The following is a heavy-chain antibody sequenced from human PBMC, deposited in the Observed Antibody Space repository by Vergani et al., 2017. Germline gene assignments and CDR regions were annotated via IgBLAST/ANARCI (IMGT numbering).Heavy chain of an antibody. D-gene: IGHD3-22*01. V-gene: IGHV3-30*18. CDR1: GLMFNNYG. CDR2: ISSDGSNK. CDR3: VNGYYYDQSGLASFDY. Sequence: QVQLVESGGGVVQPGRSLRLSCETSGLMFNNYGMHWVRQAPGKGLEWVAVISSDGSNKHYADSVKGRFTISRDNSQNTLYLQMDSLTAEDTAIYFCVNGYYYDQSGLASFDYWGQGTLVTGSS. J-gene: IGHJ4*02.